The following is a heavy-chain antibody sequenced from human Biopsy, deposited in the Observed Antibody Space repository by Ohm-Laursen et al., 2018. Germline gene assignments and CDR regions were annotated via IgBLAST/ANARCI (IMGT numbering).Heavy chain of an antibody. CDR3: AREGAFGDTDAYYGLDV. J-gene: IGHJ6*02. V-gene: IGHV1-8*01. CDR1: GYTFTTYY. CDR2: MNPNSGNT. D-gene: IGHD3-16*01. Sequence: SVKVSCNVSGYTFTTYYIHWVRQAAGQGPEWMGWMNPNSGNTGFAQKFQGRITMTRSTSITTAYMELTNLRSEDTAVYYCAREGAFGDTDAYYGLDVWGLGTTVTVSS.